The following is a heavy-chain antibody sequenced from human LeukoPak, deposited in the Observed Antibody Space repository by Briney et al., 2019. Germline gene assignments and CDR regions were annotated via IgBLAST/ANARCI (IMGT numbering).Heavy chain of an antibody. CDR2: IYPGDFET. V-gene: IGHV5-51*01. Sequence: GESLKISCKGSGYTFSTYWIGWVRQMPGKGLEWVGIIYPGDFETRYSPSSQGQVTISGDKSTSTVYLQWSSLKASDTAMYYCARRASLNAFDIWGQGTMVTVSS. CDR3: ARRASLNAFDI. CDR1: GYTFSTYW. J-gene: IGHJ3*02. D-gene: IGHD4/OR15-4a*01.